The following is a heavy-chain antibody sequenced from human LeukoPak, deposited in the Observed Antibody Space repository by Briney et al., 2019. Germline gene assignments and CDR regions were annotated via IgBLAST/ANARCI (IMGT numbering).Heavy chain of an antibody. CDR1: GFTFRSYA. CDR2: ISAWGRST. CDR3: AKDSGGGYYYMDV. D-gene: IGHD4-23*01. J-gene: IGHJ6*03. V-gene: IGHV3-23*01. Sequence: GGSLRLSCAASGFTFRSYAMSWVRQAPGKGLEWVSGISAWGRSTYYADSVRGRFTISRDNSKNTLYLQMNSLRAEDTAVYYCAKDSGGGYYYMDVWGKGTTVTVSS.